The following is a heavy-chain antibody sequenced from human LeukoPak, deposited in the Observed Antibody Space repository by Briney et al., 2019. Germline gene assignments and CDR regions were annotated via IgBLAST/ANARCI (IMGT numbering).Heavy chain of an antibody. CDR2: ISGSGGST. Sequence: GGSLRLSCAASGFTFSSYAMSWVRQAPEKGLEWVSTISGSGGSTYYTDYVRGRFTISRDNSKNTLYLQMNSLRAEDTAVYYCAKDRFGATVYNWFDPWGQGTLVAVPS. D-gene: IGHD1-26*01. CDR1: GFTFSSYA. CDR3: AKDRFGATVYNWFDP. V-gene: IGHV3-23*01. J-gene: IGHJ5*02.